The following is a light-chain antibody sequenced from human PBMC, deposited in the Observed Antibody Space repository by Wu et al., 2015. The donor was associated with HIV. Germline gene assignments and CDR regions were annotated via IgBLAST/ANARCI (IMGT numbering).Light chain of an antibody. CDR3: QQYVGAPLT. CDR2: LTS. Sequence: EIVLTQSPATLSLSPGERATLSCRASQSVGSNLAWYQQKPGQAPRLLIYLTSTRATGIPARFSGSGSGTDFTLTISSLEPEDFAVYFCQQYVGAPLTFGGGTKMEIK. V-gene: IGKV3-11*01. J-gene: IGKJ4*01. CDR1: QSVGSN.